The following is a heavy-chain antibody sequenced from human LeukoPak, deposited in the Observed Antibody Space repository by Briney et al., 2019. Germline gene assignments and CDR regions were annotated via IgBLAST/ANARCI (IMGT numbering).Heavy chain of an antibody. J-gene: IGHJ4*02. CDR1: GFTFSFYA. CDR3: AKYISVPRTQLLGDY. D-gene: IGHD6-19*01. Sequence: GGTLRLSCAASGFTFSFYAMSWVRQAPGKGLEGGSGISGSGGGTYHADSVKGGLTPSRDNTKNTLHLQMNSLRAEDTAVYFCAKYISVPRTQLLGDYWGQGTLVTVSS. V-gene: IGHV3-23*01. CDR2: ISGSGGGT.